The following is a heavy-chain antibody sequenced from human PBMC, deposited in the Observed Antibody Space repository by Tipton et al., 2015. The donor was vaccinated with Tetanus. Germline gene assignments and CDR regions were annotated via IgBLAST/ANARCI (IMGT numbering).Heavy chain of an antibody. Sequence: SLRLSCAASGFIFSSYGIHWVRQAPGKGLEWVAVSWYDGTDKYYADSVKGRFTISRDNSKNTLYLQMNSLRAEDTAVYYCAREADCSGESCFSGDFDNWDQGTQVTVSS. CDR2: SWYDGTDK. CDR3: AREADCSGESCFSGDFDN. D-gene: IGHD2-15*01. V-gene: IGHV3-33*01. J-gene: IGHJ4*02. CDR1: GFIFSSYG.